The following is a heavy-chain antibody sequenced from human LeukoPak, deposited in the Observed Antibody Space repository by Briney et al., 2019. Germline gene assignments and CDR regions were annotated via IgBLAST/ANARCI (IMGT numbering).Heavy chain of an antibody. CDR1: GFTFSVYG. V-gene: IGHV3-30*02. J-gene: IGHJ4*02. Sequence: GGSLRLSCAASGFTFSVYGMYWVRQAPGKGLEWVAYIQHDGRNKYYADSVKGRFTISRDNAKNSLYLQMNSLRAEDTAVYYCARGYGDYHVWGQGTLVTVSS. CDR2: IQHDGRNK. D-gene: IGHD4-17*01. CDR3: ARGYGDYHV.